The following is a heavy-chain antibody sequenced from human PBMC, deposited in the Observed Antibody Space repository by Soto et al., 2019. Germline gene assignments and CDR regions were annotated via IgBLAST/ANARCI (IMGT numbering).Heavy chain of an antibody. D-gene: IGHD6-6*01. CDR3: ALLAARYYYGMDV. CDR1: GGTFSSYA. J-gene: IGHJ6*02. CDR2: IIPIFGTA. Sequence: SVKVSCKASGGTFSSYAISWVRQAPGQGLEWMGGIIPIFGTANYAQKFQGRVTITADESTSTAYMELSSLRSEDTAVYYCALLAARYYYGMDVWGQGTTVTVSS. V-gene: IGHV1-69*13.